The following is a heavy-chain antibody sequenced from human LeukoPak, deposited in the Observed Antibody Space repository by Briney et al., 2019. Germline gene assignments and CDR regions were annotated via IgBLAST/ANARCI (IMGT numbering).Heavy chain of an antibody. V-gene: IGHV3-20*04. Sequence: GGSLRLSCAASGFTFDDYGMTWVRQAPGKGLEWVSGINWNGGRTVYADSVKGRFTISRVNAKVSLYLQMNSLRADDTALYYCARRSGYDSSYFDYWGQGTLVTVSS. CDR3: ARRSGYDSSYFDY. J-gene: IGHJ4*02. CDR2: INWNGGRT. CDR1: GFTFDDYG. D-gene: IGHD5-12*01.